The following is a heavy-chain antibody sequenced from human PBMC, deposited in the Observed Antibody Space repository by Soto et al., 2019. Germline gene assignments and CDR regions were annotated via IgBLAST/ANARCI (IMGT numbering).Heavy chain of an antibody. CDR1: GFTFSSYA. J-gene: IGHJ6*02. CDR3: ARDPVVVVVAATYYYGMDV. V-gene: IGHV3-30-3*01. Sequence: QVQLVESGGGVVQPGRSLRLSCAASGFTFSSYAMHWVRQAPGKGLEWVAVISYDGSNKYYADSVKGRFTISRDNSKNTLYLQMNSLRAEDTAVYYCARDPVVVVVAATYYYGMDVWGQGTTVTVSS. CDR2: ISYDGSNK. D-gene: IGHD2-15*01.